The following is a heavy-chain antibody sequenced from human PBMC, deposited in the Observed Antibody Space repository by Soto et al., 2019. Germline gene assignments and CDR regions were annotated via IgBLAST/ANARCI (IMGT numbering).Heavy chain of an antibody. CDR3: ATWSGSYFPY. D-gene: IGHD3-3*01. CDR2: LYYSGTT. V-gene: IGHV4-59*01. CDR1: GGSISSYY. J-gene: IGHJ4*02. Sequence: SETLSLTCTVSGGSISSYYWSWIRQPPGKGLEWIGYLYYSGTTNYNPSLKSRVTISRDTSKNQFSLKLFSVTAADTAVYYCATWSGSYFPYWGQGTLVTVSS.